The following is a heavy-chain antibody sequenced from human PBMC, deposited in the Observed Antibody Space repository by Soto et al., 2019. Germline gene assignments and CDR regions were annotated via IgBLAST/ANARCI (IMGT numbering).Heavy chain of an antibody. CDR3: VRDPDGHIDFDY. CDR2: ISAYNGNT. V-gene: IGHV1-18*01. J-gene: IGHJ4*02. CDR1: GYTFTSYC. Sequence: ASVKVSCKASGYTFTSYCISWVRQAPGQGLEWMGWISAYNGNTNYAQKLQGRVTMTTDTSTSTAYMELRSLRSDDTAVYYCVRDPDGHIDFDYWGQGTLVTVSS.